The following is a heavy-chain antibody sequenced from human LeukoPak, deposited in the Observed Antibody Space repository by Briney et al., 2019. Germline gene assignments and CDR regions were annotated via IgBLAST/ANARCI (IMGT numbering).Heavy chain of an antibody. J-gene: IGHJ6*02. D-gene: IGHD3-10*01. CDR3: AREDGSGSYPGYYYGMDV. Sequence: GGSLRLSCAASGFTVSSNYMNWVRQAPGKGLEWVSLIYTGGNTFYADSVKGRCTISRDISKNTRYLQMNSLRAEDTAVYYCAREDGSGSYPGYYYGMDVWGQGTTVTVSS. V-gene: IGHV3-53*01. CDR2: IYTGGNT. CDR1: GFTVSSNY.